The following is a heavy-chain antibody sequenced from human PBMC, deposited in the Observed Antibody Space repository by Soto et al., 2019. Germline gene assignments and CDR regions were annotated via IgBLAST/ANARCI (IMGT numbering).Heavy chain of an antibody. J-gene: IGHJ3*02. CDR3: ARESDWNYFCDI. D-gene: IGHD1-7*01. CDR2: ISAYNGTT. Sequence: ASVKVSCKASGGTFSSYAISWVRQAPGQGLEWMGWISAYNGTTNYAQKLQGRVTMTTDASTSTAYMELRSLRSDDTAVYYCARESDWNYFCDIWGQGTMVTVSS. CDR1: GGTFSSYA. V-gene: IGHV1-18*01.